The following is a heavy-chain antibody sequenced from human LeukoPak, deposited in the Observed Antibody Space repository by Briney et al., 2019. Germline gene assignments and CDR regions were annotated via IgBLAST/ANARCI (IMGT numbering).Heavy chain of an antibody. CDR2: INAGNGNT. D-gene: IGHD1-14*01. CDR1: GGTFSSYA. J-gene: IGHJ3*02. Sequence: GASVKVSCKASGGTFSSYAISWVRQAPGQRLEWMGWINAGNGNTKYSQKFQGRVTITRDTSASTAYMELSSLRSEDTAVYYCARRTGSAFDIWGQGTMVTVSS. CDR3: ARRTGSAFDI. V-gene: IGHV1-3*01.